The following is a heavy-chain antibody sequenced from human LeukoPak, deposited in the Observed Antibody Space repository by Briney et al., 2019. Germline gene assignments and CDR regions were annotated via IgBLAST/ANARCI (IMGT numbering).Heavy chain of an antibody. CDR3: ASSRDSSSFGWFDP. V-gene: IGHV1-69*05. J-gene: IGHJ5*02. CDR2: IIPIFGTA. CDR1: GSTFSSYD. Sequence: VASVKVSCKASGSTFSSYDINWVRQATGQGLEWMGGIIPIFGTANYAQKFQGRVTITTDESTSTAYMELSSLRSEDTAVYYCASSRDSSSFGWFDPWGQGTLVTVSS. D-gene: IGHD6-6*01.